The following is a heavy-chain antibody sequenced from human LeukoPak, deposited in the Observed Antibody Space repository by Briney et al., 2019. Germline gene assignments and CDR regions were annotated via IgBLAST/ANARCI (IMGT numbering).Heavy chain of an antibody. J-gene: IGHJ6*02. D-gene: IGHD6-25*01. CDR3: ARDKRCMDV. CDR1: GYTFTSYG. Sequence: ASVKVSCKASGYTFTSYGISWVRQAPGQGLEWMGWINTNTRNPTYAQGFTGRFVFSLDTSVSTAYLQISSLTAEDTAVYYCARDKRCMDVWGQGTTVTVS. V-gene: IGHV7-4-1*02. CDR2: INTNTRNP.